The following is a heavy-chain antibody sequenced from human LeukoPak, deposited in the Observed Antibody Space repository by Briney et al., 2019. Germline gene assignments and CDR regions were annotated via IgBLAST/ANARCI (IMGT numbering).Heavy chain of an antibody. Sequence: ASVKVSCKASGYTLTTYYMHWVRQAPRQGLEWMGWINGNTGVTHYAQKFQGRVTMTRDTSITTAYMKLSSLRSDDTAVYYCARVNGGNSYDFDYWGQGTLVTVSS. J-gene: IGHJ4*02. CDR3: ARVNGGNSYDFDY. CDR2: INGNTGVT. CDR1: GYTLTTYY. D-gene: IGHD4-23*01. V-gene: IGHV1-2*02.